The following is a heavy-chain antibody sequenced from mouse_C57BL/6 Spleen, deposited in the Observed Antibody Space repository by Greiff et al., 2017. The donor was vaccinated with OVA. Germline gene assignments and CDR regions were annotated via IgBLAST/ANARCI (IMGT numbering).Heavy chain of an antibody. CDR3: AREGDDGAEDY. CDR2: LYPGSGST. J-gene: IGHJ4*01. V-gene: IGHV1-55*01. CDR1: GYTFTSYW. D-gene: IGHD3-3*01. Sequence: QVQLQQPGAELVKPGASVKMSCKASGYTFTSYWITWVKQRPGQGLEWIGDLYPGSGSTNYNEKFKSKATLTVATSSSTAYMQLSSLTSEDSAVYYCAREGDDGAEDYWGQGTSVTVSS.